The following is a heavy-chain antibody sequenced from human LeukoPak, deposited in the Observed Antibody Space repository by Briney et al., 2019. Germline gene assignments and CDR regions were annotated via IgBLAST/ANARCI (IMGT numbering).Heavy chain of an antibody. V-gene: IGHV4-59*08. CDR2: IYYSGST. J-gene: IGHJ4*02. Sequence: PSETLSLTCTVSGGSISSYYWSWIRQPPGKGLEFIGFIYYSGSTSYNPSLKSRVTISVDTSKSQFSLKLSSVIAADTAVYYCARRAYSSGFDYIDYWGQGTLVTVSS. CDR1: GGSISSYY. D-gene: IGHD6-19*01. CDR3: ARRAYSSGFDYIDY.